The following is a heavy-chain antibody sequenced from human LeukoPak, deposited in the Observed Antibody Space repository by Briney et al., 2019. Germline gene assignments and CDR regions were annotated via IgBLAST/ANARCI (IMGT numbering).Heavy chain of an antibody. CDR3: ARDDSSSPLEYFQH. D-gene: IGHD6-6*01. Sequence: PSETLSLTCTVSGGSISSSSYYWGWIRQPPGKGLEWIGRIYTSGSTNYNPSLKSRVTISVDTSKNQFSLKLSSVTAADTAVYYCARDDSSSPLEYFQHWGQGTLVTVSS. J-gene: IGHJ1*01. CDR1: GGSISSSSYY. CDR2: IYTSGST. V-gene: IGHV4-61*02.